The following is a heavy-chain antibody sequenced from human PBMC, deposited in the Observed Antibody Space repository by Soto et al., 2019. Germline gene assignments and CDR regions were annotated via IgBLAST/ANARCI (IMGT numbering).Heavy chain of an antibody. V-gene: IGHV5-51*01. J-gene: IGHJ4*02. CDR1: GYSFTSYW. CDR3: ARSYDSSGYYRN. Sequence: GGSLRLSCKGSGYSFTSYWIGWVRQMPGKGLEWMGIIYPGDSDTRYSPSFQGQVTISADKSISTAYLQWSSLKASDTAMYYCARSYDSSGYYRNWGQGTLVTVSS. D-gene: IGHD3-22*01. CDR2: IYPGDSDT.